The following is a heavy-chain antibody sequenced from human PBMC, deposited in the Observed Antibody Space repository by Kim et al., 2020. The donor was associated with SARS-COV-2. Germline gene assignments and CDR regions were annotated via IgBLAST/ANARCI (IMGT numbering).Heavy chain of an antibody. V-gene: IGHV4-34*01. CDR3: ARGRYSGSYESYWYFDL. D-gene: IGHD1-26*01. CDR2: INHSGST. J-gene: IGHJ2*01. CDR1: GGSFSGYY. Sequence: SETLSLTCAVYGGSFSGYYWSWIRQPPGKGLEWIGEINHSGSTNYNPSLKSRVTISVDTSKNQFSLKLSSVTAADTAVYYCARGRYSGSYESYWYFDLWGRGTLVTVSS.